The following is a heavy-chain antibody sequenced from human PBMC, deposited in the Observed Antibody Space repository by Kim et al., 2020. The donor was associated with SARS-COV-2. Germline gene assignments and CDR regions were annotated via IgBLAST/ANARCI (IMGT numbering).Heavy chain of an antibody. J-gene: IGHJ5*02. Sequence: SETLSLTCTVSGGSISSSSYYWGWIRQPPGKGLEWIGSIYYSGSTYYNPSLKSRVTISVDTSKNQFSLKLSSVTAADTAVYYCARHWSPPPRHLAAAGLGKNWFDPWGQGTLVTVSS. CDR1: GGSISSSSYY. CDR3: ARHWSPPPRHLAAAGLGKNWFDP. D-gene: IGHD6-13*01. V-gene: IGHV4-39*01. CDR2: IYYSGST.